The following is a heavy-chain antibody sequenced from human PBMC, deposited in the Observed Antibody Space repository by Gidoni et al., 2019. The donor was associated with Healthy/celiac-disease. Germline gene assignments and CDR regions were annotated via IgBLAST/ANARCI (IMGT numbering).Heavy chain of an antibody. CDR3: ASDYYDSSGYYHPFDY. D-gene: IGHD3-22*01. Sequence: EVQLVESGGGLVKPGGSLRLSCAASGFTFSSYSMNWVRQAPGKGLEWVSSISSSSSYIYYADSVKGRFTISRDNAKNSLYLQMNSLRAEDTAVYYCASDYYDSSGYYHPFDYWGQGTLVTVSS. J-gene: IGHJ4*02. CDR2: ISSSSSYI. CDR1: GFTFSSYS. V-gene: IGHV3-21*01.